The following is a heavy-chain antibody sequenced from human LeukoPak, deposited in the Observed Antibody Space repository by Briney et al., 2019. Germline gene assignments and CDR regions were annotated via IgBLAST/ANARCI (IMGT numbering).Heavy chain of an antibody. V-gene: IGHV1-18*01. Sequence: GASVKVSCKASGYTFTSYGISWVRQAPGQGLEWMGWISAYNGNTNYAQKLQGRVTMTTDTSTSTAYMELRSLRSDDTAVYYCARDDGLDYYYYMDVWGKGTTVTVSS. CDR2: ISAYNGNT. D-gene: IGHD2-8*01. CDR3: ARDDGLDYYYYMDV. J-gene: IGHJ6*03. CDR1: GYTFTSYG.